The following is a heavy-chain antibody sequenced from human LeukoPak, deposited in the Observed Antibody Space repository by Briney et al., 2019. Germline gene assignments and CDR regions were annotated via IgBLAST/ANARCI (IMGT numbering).Heavy chain of an antibody. CDR2: ISSSSNYI. CDR1: GFTFSTYS. Sequence: GRSLRLSCAAPGFTFSTYSMNWVRQAPGKGLEWVSCISSSSNYIYYADSVKGRFTISRDSAKNSLYLQMNSLRAEDTAVYYCARDLYGSGIVIDYWGQGTLVTVSS. J-gene: IGHJ4*02. V-gene: IGHV3-21*01. D-gene: IGHD3-10*01. CDR3: ARDLYGSGIVIDY.